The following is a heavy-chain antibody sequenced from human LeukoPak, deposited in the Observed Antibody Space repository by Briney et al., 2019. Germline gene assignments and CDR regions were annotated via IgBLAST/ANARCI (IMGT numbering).Heavy chain of an antibody. CDR3: ADLYYYGSGSYLSGY. Sequence: SETLSLTCAVYGGSFSGYPWTWIRQPPGKGLEWIGEINHSGSTNYNPSLKSRVTISVDTSKNQFSLKLSSVTAADTAVYYCADLYYYGSGSYLSGYWGQGTLVTVSS. D-gene: IGHD3-10*01. V-gene: IGHV4-34*01. CDR1: GGSFSGYP. J-gene: IGHJ4*02. CDR2: INHSGST.